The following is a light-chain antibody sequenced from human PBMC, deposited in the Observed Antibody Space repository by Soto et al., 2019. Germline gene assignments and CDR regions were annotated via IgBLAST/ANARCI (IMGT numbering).Light chain of an antibody. Sequence: DIQLTQSPPFLSASVGDRVTITCRASQDISSYLAWYQQKPGKAPKLLIYAASTLQSGVPSRFSGSGSGTEFTLTISSLQPEDFAPHYCQQLNSFPFTFGQGTRLEI. CDR3: QQLNSFPFT. CDR1: QDISSY. J-gene: IGKJ5*01. V-gene: IGKV1-9*01. CDR2: AAS.